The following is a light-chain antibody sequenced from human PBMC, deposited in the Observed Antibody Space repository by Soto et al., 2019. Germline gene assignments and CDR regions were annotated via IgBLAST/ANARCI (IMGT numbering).Light chain of an antibody. Sequence: QSVLTQPPSVSGAPGQRVTISCTGSSSNIGAGYDVHWYQQLPGTAPKPLIYGNSNRPSGVPDRFSGSKSGTSASLAITGLQAEDEADYYGQSYDSSLSAYVVFGGGTKLTVL. CDR1: SSNIGAGYD. CDR3: QSYDSSLSAYVV. J-gene: IGLJ2*01. V-gene: IGLV1-40*01. CDR2: GNS.